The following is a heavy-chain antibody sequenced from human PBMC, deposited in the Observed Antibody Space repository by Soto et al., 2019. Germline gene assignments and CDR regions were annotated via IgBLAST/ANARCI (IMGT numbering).Heavy chain of an antibody. J-gene: IGHJ4*02. CDR2: ISGYNGNF. D-gene: IGHD5-12*01. V-gene: IGHV1-18*04. CDR1: GDSFNTYG. CDR3: AREVDIVPPGWDY. Sequence: AAVKVSCKDSGDSFNTYGVAWVRQAPGQGLEWMGWISGYNGNFMYAEKVEERVNMTTDTSTSTAYMELRSLRSDDTAIYYCAREVDIVPPGWDYWGQVTLVTVSS.